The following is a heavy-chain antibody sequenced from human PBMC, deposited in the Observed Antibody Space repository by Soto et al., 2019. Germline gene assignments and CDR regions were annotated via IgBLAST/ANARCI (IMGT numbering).Heavy chain of an antibody. V-gene: IGHV4-39*01. CDR2: IYYSDKT. Sequence: ETLSLTCPLSGASIPSTTYFCPWLRQPPGKGLEWVGSIYYSDKTHYNPSLKSRVTISVDRSKNQFSLQLSSVAAADAAVYYCAKNLPRTGRFDYWGQRSLVTVSS. CDR1: GASIPSTTYF. J-gene: IGHJ4*02. CDR3: AKNLPRTGRFDY.